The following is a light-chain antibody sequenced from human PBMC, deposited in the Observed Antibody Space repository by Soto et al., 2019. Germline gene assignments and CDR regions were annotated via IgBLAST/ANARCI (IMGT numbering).Light chain of an antibody. CDR2: GAS. Sequence: EIVMTQSPATLSVSPGERATLSCRASQSVSSNLAWYQQKPGQAPRLLIYGASTRATGIPARFSGSGSGTEFTLTISSLQSADFAVYYCQQYNNWPFSFGQGTRLVIK. V-gene: IGKV3-15*01. CDR3: QQYNNWPFS. J-gene: IGKJ5*01. CDR1: QSVSSN.